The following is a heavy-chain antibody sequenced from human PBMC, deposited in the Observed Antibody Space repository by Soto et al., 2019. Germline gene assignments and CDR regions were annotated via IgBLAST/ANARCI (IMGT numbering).Heavy chain of an antibody. CDR1: GFIFKMYW. V-gene: IGHV3-74*01. CDR3: TRGPRPISTGTGAY. D-gene: IGHD3-10*01. J-gene: IGHJ4*02. CDR2: IYNDGTYS. Sequence: GGSLRLSCAASGFIFKMYWMHWVRQSPGKGLVWISRIYNDGTYSDYADSVRGRYTISRDNVNDTLYLQVNNLRAEDSGLYYCTRGPRPISTGTGAYWGQGTQVTVSS.